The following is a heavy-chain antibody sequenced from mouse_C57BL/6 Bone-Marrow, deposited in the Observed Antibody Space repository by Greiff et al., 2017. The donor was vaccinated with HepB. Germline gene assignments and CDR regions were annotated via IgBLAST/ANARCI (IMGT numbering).Heavy chain of an antibody. CDR1: GFNIKDYY. CDR2: IDPEDGET. CDR3: ARGDAKGFDV. V-gene: IGHV14-2*01. Sequence: VQLQQSGAELVKPGASVKLSCTASGFNIKDYYMHWVKQRTEQGLEWIGRIDPEDGETKYAPNFQGKATITADTSSNTAYLQLSSLTSEDTAVYYCARGDAKGFDVWGTVTTVTVSS. J-gene: IGHJ1*03. D-gene: IGHD6-5*01.